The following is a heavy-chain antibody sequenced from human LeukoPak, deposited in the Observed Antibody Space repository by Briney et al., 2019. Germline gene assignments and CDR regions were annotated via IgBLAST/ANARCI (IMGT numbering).Heavy chain of an antibody. CDR1: GFTFSSYG. J-gene: IGHJ4*02. D-gene: IGHD6-19*01. Sequence: GGSLRLSCAASGFTFSSYGTHWVRQAPGKGLEWVALIRYDESNKYYADSVKGRFTISRDNSKNTLYLQMNSLRAEDTAVYYCAGGWYRLDYWSQGTLVTAPS. V-gene: IGHV3-30*02. CDR3: AGGWYRLDY. CDR2: IRYDESNK.